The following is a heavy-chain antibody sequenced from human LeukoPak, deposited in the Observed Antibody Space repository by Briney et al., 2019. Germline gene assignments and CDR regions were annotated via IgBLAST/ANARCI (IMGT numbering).Heavy chain of an antibody. D-gene: IGHD3-22*01. J-gene: IGHJ4*02. CDR3: ARSYYDSSDYYFTS. V-gene: IGHV4-30-2*01. CDR1: GGSISSGGYS. CDR2: IYHSGST. Sequence: PSETLSLICAVSGGSISSGGYSWSWIRQPPGKGLEWIGYIYHSGSTYYNPSLKSRVTISVDTSKNQFSLKLSSVTAADTAVYYCARSYYDSSDYYFTSWGQGILVTVSS.